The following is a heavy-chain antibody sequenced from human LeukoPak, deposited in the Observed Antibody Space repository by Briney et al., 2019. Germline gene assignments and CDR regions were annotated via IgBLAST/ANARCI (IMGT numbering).Heavy chain of an antibody. V-gene: IGHV3-23*01. CDR1: GFTFKNYD. CDR2: ISAGDGSA. J-gene: IGHJ3*01. CDR3: AKDLRCHSDICYPRGAYDG. Sequence: GGSLRLSCQASGFTFKNYDMNWVRQVPGKGLEWVSGISAGDGSAQYADSVKGRFTISRDNFKNTLYLQMHGLRAEDTAVYYCAKDLRCHSDICYPRGAYDGWGQGTMVTVSP. D-gene: IGHD3-9*01.